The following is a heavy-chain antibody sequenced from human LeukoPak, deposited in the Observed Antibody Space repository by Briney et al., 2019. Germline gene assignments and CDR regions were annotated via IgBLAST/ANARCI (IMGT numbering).Heavy chain of an antibody. CDR3: ARQRDYYDSSGYYSRIFDY. Sequence: SETLSLTCTVSGVSISSYYWSWIRQPPGKGLEWIGYIYYSGSTNYNPSLKSRVTISVDTSKNQFSLKLSSVTAADTAVYYCARQRDYYDSSGYYSRIFDYWGQGTLVTVSS. D-gene: IGHD3-22*01. CDR1: GVSISSYY. J-gene: IGHJ4*02. CDR2: IYYSGST. V-gene: IGHV4-59*01.